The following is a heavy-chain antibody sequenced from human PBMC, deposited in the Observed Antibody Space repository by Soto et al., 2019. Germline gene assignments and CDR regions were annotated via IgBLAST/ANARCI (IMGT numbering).Heavy chain of an antibody. D-gene: IGHD6-13*01. CDR3: ARDGYSSYFDY. CDR2: MYYSGRT. Sequence: SETLSLTCTVSGGSISSYYWSWIRQPPGKGLEWIGYMYYSGRTNYNPSLKSRVTISVDTSKNQFSLKLSSVTAADAAVYYCARDGYSSYFDYWGQGTLVTVPS. CDR1: GGSISSYY. V-gene: IGHV4-59*01. J-gene: IGHJ4*02.